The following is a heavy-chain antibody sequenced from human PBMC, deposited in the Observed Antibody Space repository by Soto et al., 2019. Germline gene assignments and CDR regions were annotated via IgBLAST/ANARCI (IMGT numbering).Heavy chain of an antibody. CDR1: GGTFSTYA. J-gene: IGHJ4*02. V-gene: IGHV1-69*13. Sequence: GASVKVSCKVSGGTFSTYAIIWVRQAPGQGLEWMGGIIPIFGTANYAQKFQGRVTITADESTSTAYMELSSLRSEDTAVYYCACIEYSSSDGGYWGQGTLVTVSS. CDR2: IIPIFGTA. CDR3: ACIEYSSSDGGY. D-gene: IGHD6-6*01.